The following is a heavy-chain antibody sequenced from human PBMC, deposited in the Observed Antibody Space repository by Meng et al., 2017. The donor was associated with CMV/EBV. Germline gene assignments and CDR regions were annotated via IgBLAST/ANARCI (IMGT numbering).Heavy chain of an antibody. J-gene: IGHJ3*02. V-gene: IGHV1-2*02. CDR3: ASKLHYDFWSAYRGAEGVDPFNI. D-gene: IGHD3-3*01. Sequence: ASVKVSCKASGYTFTDYRMHWVRQAPGQGLEWMGWISPNNGGTNYVQKFQGRVTMTRNTSISTAYLELNRLTYDDTAVYYCASKLHYDFWSAYRGAEGVDPFNIWGQGTTVTVSS. CDR1: GYTFTDYR. CDR2: ISPNNGGT.